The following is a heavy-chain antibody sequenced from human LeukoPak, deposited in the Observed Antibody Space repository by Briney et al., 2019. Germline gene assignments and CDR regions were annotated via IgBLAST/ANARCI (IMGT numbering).Heavy chain of an antibody. J-gene: IGHJ5*02. CDR2: IYYSGIT. Sequence: PSETLSLTCAVPGGSISSYYWSWIRQPPGKGLEWIGYIYYSGITNYNPSLKRRVTISVDTSKNQFSPKLTSVTAADTAVYYCARGRYSSGWSPYNWFDPWGQGTLVTVSS. V-gene: IGHV4-59*01. CDR3: ARGRYSSGWSPYNWFDP. D-gene: IGHD6-19*01. CDR1: GGSISSYY.